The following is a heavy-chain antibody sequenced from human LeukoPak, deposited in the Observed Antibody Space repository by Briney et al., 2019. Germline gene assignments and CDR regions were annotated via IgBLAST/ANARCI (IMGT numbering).Heavy chain of an antibody. CDR3: AKQRTAPGPIDY. J-gene: IGHJ4*02. V-gene: IGHV3-23*01. CDR1: GFTFSSSA. Sequence: GGSLRLSCAASGFTFSSSAMSWVRQAPGKGLEWVSALIDTGGSTFYADFVKGRFTVSRDNSKNTLYLQMTSLTVEDTAVYYCAKQRTAPGPIDYWGQGTLVTVSS. CDR2: LIDTGGST.